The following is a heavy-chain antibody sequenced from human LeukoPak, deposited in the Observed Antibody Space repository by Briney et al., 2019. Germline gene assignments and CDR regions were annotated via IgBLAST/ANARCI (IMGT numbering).Heavy chain of an antibody. Sequence: PGGSLRLSCAASGFTFRSYAMSWVRQAPGKGLEWVSAISGSGGSTYYADSVKGRFTISRDNSKNTLYLQMNSLRAEDTAVYYCAKLPSDSSGYYFFDYWGQGTLVTVSS. V-gene: IGHV3-23*01. J-gene: IGHJ4*02. CDR3: AKLPSDSSGYYFFDY. CDR2: ISGSGGST. D-gene: IGHD3-22*01. CDR1: GFTFRSYA.